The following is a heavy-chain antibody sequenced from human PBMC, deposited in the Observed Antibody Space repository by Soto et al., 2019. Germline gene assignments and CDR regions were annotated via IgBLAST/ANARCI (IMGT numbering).Heavy chain of an antibody. V-gene: IGHV5-51*01. CDR3: ARIPRGRDGYNYFDS. D-gene: IGHD5-12*01. J-gene: IGHJ4*02. Sequence: GESLKISCKGSGYSFTNYWTVWVRQMPGKGLEWMGIIYPDDSDTRYSPSFQGQVTISADKSISTAYLQWSSLKASDTAMYYCARIPRGRDGYNYFDSWGQGTLVTVSS. CDR1: GYSFTNYW. CDR2: IYPDDSDT.